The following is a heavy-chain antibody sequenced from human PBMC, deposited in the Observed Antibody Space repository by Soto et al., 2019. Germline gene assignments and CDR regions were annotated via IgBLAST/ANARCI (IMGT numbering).Heavy chain of an antibody. V-gene: IGHV3-74*01. CDR2: INADGTTT. CDR1: GFTFSTSW. CDR3: ATVATHSYNWVDA. J-gene: IGHJ5*02. D-gene: IGHD3-3*02. Sequence: EVHLVESGGGLVQPGGSLRLSCAASGFTFSTSWMHWVRQAPGKGLVWVSRINADGTTTTYADSVKGRFTISRDNAKNTLYLQMNSLRAEDTAVYFCATVATHSYNWVDAWGQGTLVTISS.